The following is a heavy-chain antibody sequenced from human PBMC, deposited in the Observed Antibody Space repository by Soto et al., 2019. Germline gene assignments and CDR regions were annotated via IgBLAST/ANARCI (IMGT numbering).Heavy chain of an antibody. CDR3: ALTRRSSLLEVAGPGFEY. CDR1: GFNFFVFG. V-gene: IGHV3-30*03. J-gene: IGHJ4*02. CDR2: LSFEGSEE. Sequence: TGGSLRLSCAASGFNFFVFGMHCLRQSPCKGLEWLSVLSFEGSEEYYADSVRGRFTISRDNSKNTLFLQMDSLRVDDTGVYYCALTRRSSLLEVAGPGFEYWGQGTLVTVSS. D-gene: IGHD6-19*01.